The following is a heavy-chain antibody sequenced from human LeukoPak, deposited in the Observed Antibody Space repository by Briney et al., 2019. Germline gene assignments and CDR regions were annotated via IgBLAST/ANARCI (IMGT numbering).Heavy chain of an antibody. CDR1: GFTLSSYA. D-gene: IGHD2-21*01. Sequence: GGSLRLSCAASGFTLSSYAMSWVRQAPGKGLEWVSAISDSGNTYHSDSVKGGCTISRDSSKNTLFLQMNRLRPEDAAVYYCAKAPVTTCRGAYCYPFDYWGQGTLVTVSS. CDR2: ISDSGNT. J-gene: IGHJ4*02. V-gene: IGHV3-23*01. CDR3: AKAPVTTCRGAYCYPFDY.